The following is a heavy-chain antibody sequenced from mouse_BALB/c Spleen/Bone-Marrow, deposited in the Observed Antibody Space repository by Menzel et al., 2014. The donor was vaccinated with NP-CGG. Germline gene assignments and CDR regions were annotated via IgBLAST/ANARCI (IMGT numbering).Heavy chain of an antibody. CDR3: ARDVGYGNYFVY. CDR2: SRKKAKHYTT. V-gene: IGHV7-1*02. D-gene: IGHD2-10*02. CDR1: GFTFSDFY. Sequence: EVQLVESGGGLVQPGDSLRLSCATSGFTFSDFYMEWVRQPPGKRLEWIAASRKKAKHYTTEYSASVKGRFIVSRDTSQSILYLQMNALRAEDTAIYYCARDVGYGNYFVYRGQGTLVTVSA. J-gene: IGHJ3*01.